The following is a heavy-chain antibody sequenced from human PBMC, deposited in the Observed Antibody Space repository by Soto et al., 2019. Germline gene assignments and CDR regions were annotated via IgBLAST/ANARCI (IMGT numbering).Heavy chain of an antibody. J-gene: IGHJ6*02. D-gene: IGHD2-15*01. V-gene: IGHV3-30-3*01. CDR3: AREAAAQWPIVVVVAATFSPGYYYGMDV. Sequence: QVQLVESGGGVVQPGRSLRLSCAASGFTFSSYAMHWVRQAPGKGLEWVAVISYDGSNKYYADSVKGRFTISRDNSKNTLYLQMNGLRAEDTAVYYCAREAAAQWPIVVVVAATFSPGYYYGMDVWGQGTTVTVSS. CDR2: ISYDGSNK. CDR1: GFTFSSYA.